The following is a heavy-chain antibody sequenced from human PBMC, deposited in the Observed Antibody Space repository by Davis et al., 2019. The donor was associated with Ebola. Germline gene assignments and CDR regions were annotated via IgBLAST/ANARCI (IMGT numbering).Heavy chain of an antibody. Sequence: MPSETLSLTCTVSGGSIISSSSYWGWTRQPPRKGLEWIGSIYYSGITYYNPSLKSRVTISVDTSKNQFSLKLRSVTAADTAVYYCARNGAGGAVYYYGMDVWGKGTTVTVSS. J-gene: IGHJ6*04. CDR3: ARNGAGGAVYYYGMDV. CDR1: GGSIISSSSY. D-gene: IGHD3-16*01. V-gene: IGHV4-39*01. CDR2: IYYSGIT.